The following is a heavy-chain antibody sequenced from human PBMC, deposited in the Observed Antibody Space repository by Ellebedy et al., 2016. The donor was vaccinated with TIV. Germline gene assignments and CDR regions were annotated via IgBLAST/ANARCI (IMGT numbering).Heavy chain of an antibody. CDR3: ARFSYDYYYGMDV. J-gene: IGHJ6*02. V-gene: IGHV4-59*01. CDR1: GGSISSYY. Sequence: SETLSLTXTVSGGSISSYYWSWIRQPPGKGLEWIGYIYYSGSTNYNPSLKSRVTISVDTSKNQFSLKLSSVTAADTAVYYCARFSYDYYYGMDVWGQGTTVTVSS. CDR2: IYYSGST. D-gene: IGHD3-3*02.